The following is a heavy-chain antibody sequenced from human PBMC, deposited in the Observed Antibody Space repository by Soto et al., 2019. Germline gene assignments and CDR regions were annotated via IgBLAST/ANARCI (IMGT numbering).Heavy chain of an antibody. CDR1: GLTFKNYG. CDR2: IDTSGGGT. CDR3: ASDY. J-gene: IGHJ4*02. V-gene: IGHV3-23*01. Sequence: EVQMLESGGALVQPGGSLRLSCAVSGLTFKNYGMSWVRQAPGKGLEWVSTIDTSGGGTYYADSVKGRFTISRDNSKNTLYLQMNSLRDEYTALYYCASDYWGQGTRVTVSP.